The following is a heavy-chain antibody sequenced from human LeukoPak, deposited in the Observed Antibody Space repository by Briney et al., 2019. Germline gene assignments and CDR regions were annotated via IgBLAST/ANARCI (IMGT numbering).Heavy chain of an antibody. CDR1: GGSLNNYY. V-gene: IGHV4-4*07. CDR2: MYTTGSS. CDR3: ARGQTVGATALDY. D-gene: IGHD1-26*01. Sequence: SETLSLTCTVSGGSLNNYYWSWIRQPAGKGLEFIGRMYTTGSSTYNPSLESRVTLSLDTSKNQFPLKLTSVTAADTAVYYCARGQTVGATALDYWVRGTLITVSS. J-gene: IGHJ4*02.